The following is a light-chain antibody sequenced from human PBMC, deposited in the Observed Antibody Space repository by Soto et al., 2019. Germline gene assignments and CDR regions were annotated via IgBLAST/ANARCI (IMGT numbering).Light chain of an antibody. CDR2: DVS. V-gene: IGLV2-14*01. J-gene: IGLJ1*01. CDR3: SSYTSSSTYV. CDR1: SSDVGGYNY. Sequence: QSVLTQPASVSGSPGQSITISCTGTSSDVGGYNYVSWYQQHPGKAPKLMIYDVSNRPPGVSNRFSGSKSGNTASLTISGLQAEDVADYYCSSYTSSSTYVFGTGTKVTVL.